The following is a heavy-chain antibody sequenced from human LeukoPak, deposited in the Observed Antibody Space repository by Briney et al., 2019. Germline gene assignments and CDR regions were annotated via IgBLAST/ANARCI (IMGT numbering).Heavy chain of an antibody. J-gene: IGHJ4*02. CDR2: FDPEDAET. V-gene: IGHV1-24*01. CDR3: ATDLKGSRCFDY. D-gene: IGHD3-10*01. CDR1: GYTLTDLS. Sequence: ASVKVSCKVSGYTLTDLSMHWVRQAPGKGLEWMGGFDPEDAETIYAQKFQGRVTMTEGTSTDTAYMELSSLRSEDTAVYYCATDLKGSRCFDYWGQGSLVTVPS.